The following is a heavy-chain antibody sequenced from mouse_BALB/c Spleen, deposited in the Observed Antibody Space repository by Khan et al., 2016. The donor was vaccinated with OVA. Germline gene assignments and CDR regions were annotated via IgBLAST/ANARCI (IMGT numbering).Heavy chain of an antibody. V-gene: IGHV1S137*01. CDR3: KGGGGGNRFAY. D-gene: IGHD4-1*01. CDR1: GYTFTDFT. CDR2: ISTYYGDA. J-gene: IGHJ3*01. Sequence: QVRLQQSGAELVRPGVSVKISCKGSGYTFTDFTMHWVKQSHAKSLEWIGVISTYYGDATYNQKFKGKATMTVDKASSTAYMELARLTSEDSAIFYGKGGGGGNRFAYWGQGTLVTVSA.